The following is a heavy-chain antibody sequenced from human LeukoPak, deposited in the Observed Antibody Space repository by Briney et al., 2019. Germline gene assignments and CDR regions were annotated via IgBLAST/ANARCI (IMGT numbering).Heavy chain of an antibody. Sequence: SETLSLTCTVSGGSISSYYWSWIRQPPGKGLEWIGYIYYSGSTIYNPSLKSRVTISVDTSKNQFSLKLSSVTAADTAVCYCARVRVTTVTYDAFDIWGQGTMVTVSS. CDR3: ARVRVTTVTYDAFDI. CDR2: IYYSGST. V-gene: IGHV4-59*01. J-gene: IGHJ3*02. D-gene: IGHD4-11*01. CDR1: GGSISSYY.